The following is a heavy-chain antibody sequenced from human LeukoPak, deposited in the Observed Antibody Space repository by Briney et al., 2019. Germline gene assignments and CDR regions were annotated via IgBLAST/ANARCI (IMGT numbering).Heavy chain of an antibody. CDR1: GGSISSSNW. CDR3: ARKPIVNSAWYYFDY. J-gene: IGHJ4*02. Sequence: SETLSLTCAVSGGSISSSNWWNWVRQPPGKGLEWIGNIYYSGSAYYNPSLKSRVTMSVDTSKNQFSLKLSSVTAADTAVYYCARKPIVNSAWYYFDYWGQGTLVTVSS. V-gene: IGHV4-4*02. D-gene: IGHD3-22*01. CDR2: IYYSGSA.